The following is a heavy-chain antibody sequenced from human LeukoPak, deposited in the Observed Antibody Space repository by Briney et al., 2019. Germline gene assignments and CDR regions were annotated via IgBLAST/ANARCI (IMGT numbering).Heavy chain of an antibody. J-gene: IGHJ4*02. D-gene: IGHD3-10*01. CDR2: ITGSSSYI. CDR3: ARDYYYYDSGSFYTNIAN. CDR1: GFIFSNYI. Sequence: GGSLRLSCAASGFIFSNYIMTWVGQAPGKGLEWVSSITGSSSYIYYVDSVKGRFTISRDNAKNSLYLQMNSLRAEDTAVYYCARDYYYYDSGSFYTNIANWGQGTLVTVSS. V-gene: IGHV3-21*01.